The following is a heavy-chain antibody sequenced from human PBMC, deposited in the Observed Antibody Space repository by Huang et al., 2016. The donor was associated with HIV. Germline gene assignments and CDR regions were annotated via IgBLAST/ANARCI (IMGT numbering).Heavy chain of an antibody. CDR3: ATGYCSGGSCPLDY. CDR1: GFTFENYA. Sequence: QVQLVESGGGVVQPGRSLRLSCLASGFTFENYAMHWVRQAPGKGLGGGAVISDDENNKSYADSVKGRFTISRDNFKNTFYLEMNRLRLEDTAVYYCATGYCSGGSCPLDYWGQGTLVTVHS. CDR2: ISDDENNK. V-gene: IGHV3-30*04. D-gene: IGHD2-15*01. J-gene: IGHJ4*02.